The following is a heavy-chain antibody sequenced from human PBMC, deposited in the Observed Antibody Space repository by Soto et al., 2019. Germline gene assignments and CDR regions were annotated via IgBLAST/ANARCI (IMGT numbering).Heavy chain of an antibody. J-gene: IGHJ4*02. CDR1: GFTFRSHT. V-gene: IGHV3-30*18. D-gene: IGHD3-22*01. Sequence: MESGGGVVQPGRSLRLSCSVSGFTFRSHTMHWVRQAPGKGLEWVALISFDGSKMFYEDSVRGRFSISRDNSMDTLYLQMNSLRPEDTGTYYCAKDYYADEMCWGYFFDYWGQGTLVTVSS. CDR3: AKDYYADEMCWGYFFDY. CDR2: ISFDGSKM.